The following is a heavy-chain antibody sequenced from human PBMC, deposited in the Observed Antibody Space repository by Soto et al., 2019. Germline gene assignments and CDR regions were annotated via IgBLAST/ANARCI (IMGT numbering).Heavy chain of an antibody. V-gene: IGHV3-53*02. J-gene: IGHJ6*02. Sequence: EVQMVETGGGLSQPGGSLRLSCAVSGFIVSSKYMTWVRQAPGKGLEWVSVIYTGGSTHYAASARGRFTISRDSSKNTLYLQMNSMRAEDAAVYYCTTYTGYGRDVWGQGTTVTVSS. CDR3: TTYTGYGRDV. CDR1: GFIVSSKY. CDR2: IYTGGST. D-gene: IGHD3-16*01.